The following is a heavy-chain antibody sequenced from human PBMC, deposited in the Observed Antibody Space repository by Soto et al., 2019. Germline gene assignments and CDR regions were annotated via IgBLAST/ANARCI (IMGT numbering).Heavy chain of an antibody. J-gene: IGHJ4*02. Sequence: ASVKVSCKASGYTFTGYYMHWVRQAPGQGLEWMGWINPNSGGTNYAQKFQGRVTMTRDTSISTAYMELSRLRSDDTAVYYCASRARYCSSTSCFDYWGQGTLVTVSS. CDR2: INPNSGGT. D-gene: IGHD2-2*01. CDR1: GYTFTGYY. V-gene: IGHV1-2*02. CDR3: ASRARYCSSTSCFDY.